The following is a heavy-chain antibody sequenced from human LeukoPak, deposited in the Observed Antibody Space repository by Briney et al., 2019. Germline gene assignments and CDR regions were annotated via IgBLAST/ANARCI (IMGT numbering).Heavy chain of an antibody. D-gene: IGHD5-18*01. CDR3: TTEWIQLWLGYFDY. J-gene: IGHJ4*02. CDR2: IRSKAYGGTT. CDR1: GFTFGDYA. V-gene: IGHV3-49*04. Sequence: PGGSLRLSCTASGFTFGDYAMSWVRQAPGKGLEWVGFIRSKAYGGTTEYAASVKGRFTISRDDPKSIAYLQMNSLKTEDTAVYYCTTEWIQLWLGYFDYWGQGTLVTVSS.